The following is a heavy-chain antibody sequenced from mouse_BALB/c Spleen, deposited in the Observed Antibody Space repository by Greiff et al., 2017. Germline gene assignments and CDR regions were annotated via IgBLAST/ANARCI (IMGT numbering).Heavy chain of an antibody. CDR1: GFTFSSYT. J-gene: IGHJ3*01. CDR2: ISSGGSYT. Sequence: EVHLVESGGGLVKPGGSLKLSCAASGFTFSSYTMSWVRQTPEKRLEWVATISSGGSYTYYPDSVKGRFTISRDNAKNTLYLQMSSLKSEDTAMYYCTRDFNWGGFAYWGQGTLVTVSA. V-gene: IGHV5-6-4*01. CDR3: TRDFNWGGFAY. D-gene: IGHD4-1*01.